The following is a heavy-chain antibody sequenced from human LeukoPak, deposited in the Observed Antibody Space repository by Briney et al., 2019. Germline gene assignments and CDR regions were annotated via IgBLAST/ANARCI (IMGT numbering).Heavy chain of an antibody. V-gene: IGHV3-7*04. CDR3: ARDADFEY. CDR1: GITFSRYW. J-gene: IGHJ4*02. CDR2: IKQDGSEK. Sequence: GGSLRLSCAVSGITFSRYWMSWVRQAPGKGLEWVANIKQDGSEKNYVDSVKGRFTISRDNAKNSLYQQMNSLRAEDTAAYYCARDADFEYWGQGTLVTVSS.